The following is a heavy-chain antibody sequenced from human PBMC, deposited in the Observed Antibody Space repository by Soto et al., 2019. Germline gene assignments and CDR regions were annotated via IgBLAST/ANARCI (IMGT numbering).Heavy chain of an antibody. CDR1: GFTFSSYA. V-gene: IGHV3-23*01. CDR3: AKDESGYGEMATRRGYFDY. D-gene: IGHD5-12*01. Sequence: GGSLRLSCAASGFTFSSYAMSWVRQAPGKGLEWVSAISGSGGSTYYADSVKGRFTISRDNSKNQLYLQMNSLRAEDTAVYYCAKDESGYGEMATRRGYFDYWGQGTLVTVSS. J-gene: IGHJ4*02. CDR2: ISGSGGST.